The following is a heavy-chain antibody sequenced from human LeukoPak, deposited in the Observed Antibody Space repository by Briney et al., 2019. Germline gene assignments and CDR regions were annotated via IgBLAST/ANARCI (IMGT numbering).Heavy chain of an antibody. CDR2: IKEDGGEK. V-gene: IGHV3-7*01. CDR3: ARDKDVGATLLDY. CDR1: GFTFSSYW. D-gene: IGHD1-26*01. J-gene: IGHJ4*02. Sequence: GGSLRLSCAASGFTFSSYWMSWVRQAPGKGLEWVANIKEDGGEKYSVDSVKGRFTISRDNAMNSLYLHMNSLRTEDTAVYYCARDKDVGATLLDYWGQGTLVTVSS.